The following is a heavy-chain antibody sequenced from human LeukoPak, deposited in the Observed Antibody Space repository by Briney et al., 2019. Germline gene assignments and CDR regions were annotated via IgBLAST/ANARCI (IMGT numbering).Heavy chain of an antibody. J-gene: IGHJ4*02. CDR3: AHVPRGNSFDY. CDR2: IYWDDDK. CDR1: GFALGTRGVG. V-gene: IGHV2-5*02. Sequence: SGPTLLKPTQTLTLTCTFSGFALGTRGVGGGWIRQPPGKALEWLALIYWDDDKRYSPSLKSSLTITNDTSKNQVVLTMTNMDPVDTATYYCAHVPRGNSFDYWGQGTLVTVSS.